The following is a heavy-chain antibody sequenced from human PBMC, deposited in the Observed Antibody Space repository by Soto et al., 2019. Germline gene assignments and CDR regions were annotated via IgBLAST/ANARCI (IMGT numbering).Heavy chain of an antibody. CDR2: INPNSGGT. V-gene: IGHV1-2*02. CDR3: ARSRQYSYGSLGFDP. J-gene: IGHJ5*02. D-gene: IGHD5-18*01. CDR1: GYTFTGYY. Sequence: GASVKVSCKASGYTFTGYYMHWVRQAPGQGLERMGWINPNSGGTNYAQKFQGRVTMTRDTSISTAYMELSRLRSDDTAVYYCARSRQYSYGSLGFDPWGQGTLVTVSS.